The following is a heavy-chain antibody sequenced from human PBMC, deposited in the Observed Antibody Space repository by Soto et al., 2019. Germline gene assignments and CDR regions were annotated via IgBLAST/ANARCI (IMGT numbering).Heavy chain of an antibody. J-gene: IGHJ5*02. D-gene: IGHD3-10*01. V-gene: IGHV3-7*03. Sequence: EEQLVESGGGLAQPGGSLRLSCVASGFTFTTYWMSLVRQAPGKGLEWVANIRQDGGAQYYVDSVKGRFTISRDNAKNSVYLQMDSLRVEDTAVYYCVRGGHGSGSYLGSSWGQGILVTVSS. CDR1: GFTFTTYW. CDR2: IRQDGGAQ. CDR3: VRGGHGSGSYLGSS.